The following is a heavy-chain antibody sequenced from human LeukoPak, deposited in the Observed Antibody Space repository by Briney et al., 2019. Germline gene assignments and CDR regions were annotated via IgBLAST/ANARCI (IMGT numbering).Heavy chain of an antibody. J-gene: IGHJ4*02. CDR1: GFTFRSFT. CDR3: AKVAGVYYFDY. Sequence: GGSLRLSCAASGFTFRSFTMNWVRQAPGKGLEWVSSIRSSGTDIYYADSVKGRFATSRDNSKNTLYLQMNSLRAEDTAVYYCAKVAGVYYFDYWGQGTLVTVSS. V-gene: IGHV3-21*01. D-gene: IGHD2-15*01. CDR2: IRSSGTDI.